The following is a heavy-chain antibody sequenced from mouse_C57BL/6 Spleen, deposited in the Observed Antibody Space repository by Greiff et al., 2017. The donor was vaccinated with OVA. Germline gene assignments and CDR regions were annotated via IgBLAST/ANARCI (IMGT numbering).Heavy chain of an antibody. CDR1: GYTFTSYW. CDR3: AREWTDDGPTGGFDY. D-gene: IGHD1-1*01. CDR2: IDPNSGGT. V-gene: IGHV1-72*01. J-gene: IGHJ2*01. Sequence: QVQLKQPGAELVKPGASVKLSCKASGYTFTSYWMHWVKQRPGRGLEWIGRIDPNSGGTKYNEKFKSKATLTVDKPSSTAYMQLSSLTSEDSAVYYCAREWTDDGPTGGFDYWGQGTTHTVSS.